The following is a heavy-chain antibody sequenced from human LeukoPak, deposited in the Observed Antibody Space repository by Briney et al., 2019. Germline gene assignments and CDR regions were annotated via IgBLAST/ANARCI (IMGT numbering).Heavy chain of an antibody. CDR2: IKPDGRDR. CDR1: GLFFSTNW. D-gene: IGHD4-17*01. V-gene: IGHV3-7*01. Sequence: GGSLRLSCAASGLFFSTNWMSWVRQAPGKGLEWVATIKPDGRDRYYVDSVKGRFTMSRDNGKNSVYLQMNSLRAEDTAVYYCAREDYGDLSYYYYYMDVWGKGTTVTISS. CDR3: AREDYGDLSYYYYYMDV. J-gene: IGHJ6*03.